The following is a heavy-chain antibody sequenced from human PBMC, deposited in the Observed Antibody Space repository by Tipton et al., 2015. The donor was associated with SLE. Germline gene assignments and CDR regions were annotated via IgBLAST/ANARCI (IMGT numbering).Heavy chain of an antibody. D-gene: IGHD5-18*01. CDR2: ISTYNGNT. CDR3: ARVRVDTAMGVFDF. CDR1: GYTFTTYG. Sequence: QLVQSGVEVKKPGASVRVSCKASGYTFTTYGISWVRQAPGRGLEWMGWISTYNGNTNYAQKLQGRVTMTSDTSTSTAYMELRSLRSDDTAIYDGARVRVDTAMGVFDFWCQGTLVTVAS. J-gene: IGHJ4*02. V-gene: IGHV1-18*01.